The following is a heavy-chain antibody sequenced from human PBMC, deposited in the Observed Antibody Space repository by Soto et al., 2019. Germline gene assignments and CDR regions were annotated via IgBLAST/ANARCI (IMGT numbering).Heavy chain of an antibody. D-gene: IGHD1-1*01. CDR2: IDPSDSYT. CDR3: ARRLPGPKEAYNDYYFYGLDV. J-gene: IGHJ6*02. V-gene: IGHV5-10-1*01. Sequence: GESLKISCQGSGYSFTSHWITWVRQTPGKGLEWMGRIDPSDSYTNYSPSFQGRVTISADRSISTAFLQWSSLEASDTAIYYCARRLPGPKEAYNDYYFYGLDVWGQGTTVTVSS. CDR1: GYSFTSHW.